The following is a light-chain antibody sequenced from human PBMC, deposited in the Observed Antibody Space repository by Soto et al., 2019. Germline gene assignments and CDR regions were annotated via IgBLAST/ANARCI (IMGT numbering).Light chain of an antibody. CDR1: SSDVGGYNY. CDR3: SSYAGSRNV. V-gene: IGLV2-14*01. CDR2: EVS. Sequence: QSALTQPASVSGSPGQSITISCTGTSSDVGGYNYVSWYQQHPGKAPKLMIYEVSNRPSGVSNRFSGSKSGNTASLTISGLQAEDEADYYCSSYAGSRNVFGTGTNLTVL. J-gene: IGLJ1*01.